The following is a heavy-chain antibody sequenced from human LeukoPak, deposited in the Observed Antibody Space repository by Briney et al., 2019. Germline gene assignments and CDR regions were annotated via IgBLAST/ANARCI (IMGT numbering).Heavy chain of an antibody. D-gene: IGHD3-16*02. CDR2: IIPILGIA. V-gene: IGHV1-69*04. Sequence: SVKVPCKASGGTFSSYAISWVRQAPGQGLEWMGRIIPILGIANYAQKFQGRVTITADKSTSTAYMELSSLRSEDTAVYYCAVSFYDYVWGSYRPFDYWGQGTLVTVSS. CDR1: GGTFSSYA. J-gene: IGHJ4*02. CDR3: AVSFYDYVWGSYRPFDY.